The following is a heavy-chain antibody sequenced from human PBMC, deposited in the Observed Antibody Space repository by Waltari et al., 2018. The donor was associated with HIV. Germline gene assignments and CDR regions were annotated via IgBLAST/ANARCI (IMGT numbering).Heavy chain of an antibody. V-gene: IGHV1-3*01. CDR1: GYTFTSYA. CDR3: ARSYCSSTSCYVSDAFDI. D-gene: IGHD2-2*01. CDR2: INAGNGNT. Sequence: QVQLVQSGAEVKKPGASVKVSCKASGYTFTSYAMHWVRQAPGQRLEWMGWINAGNGNTKYSQKFQGRVTITRDTSASTAYMELSSLRSEDTAVYYCARSYCSSTSCYVSDAFDIWGQGTMVTVSS. J-gene: IGHJ3*02.